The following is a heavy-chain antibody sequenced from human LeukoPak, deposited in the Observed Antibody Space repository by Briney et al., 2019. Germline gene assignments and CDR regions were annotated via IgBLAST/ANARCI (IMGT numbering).Heavy chain of an antibody. J-gene: IGHJ4*02. Sequence: SETLSLTCAVYGGSFSGYYWSWIRQPPGKGLERIGEINHSGSTNYNPSLKSRVTISVDTSKNQFSLKLSSVTAADTAVYYCTTSELGGDYWGQGTLVTVSS. CDR1: GGSFSGYY. CDR3: TTSELGGDY. CDR2: INHSGST. D-gene: IGHD1-26*01. V-gene: IGHV4-34*01.